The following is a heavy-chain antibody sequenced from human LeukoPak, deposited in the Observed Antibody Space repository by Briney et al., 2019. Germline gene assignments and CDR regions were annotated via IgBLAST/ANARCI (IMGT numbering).Heavy chain of an antibody. CDR1: GYTFTGYY. Sequence: SVKVSCKASGYTFTGYYVHWVRQAPGQGLEWMGGIIPIFGTANYAQKFQGRVTITADESTSTAYMELSSLRSEDTAVYYCAREVGFHSSGYYDYWGQGTLVTVSS. J-gene: IGHJ4*02. CDR2: IIPIFGTA. V-gene: IGHV1-69*13. CDR3: AREVGFHSSGYYDY. D-gene: IGHD3-22*01.